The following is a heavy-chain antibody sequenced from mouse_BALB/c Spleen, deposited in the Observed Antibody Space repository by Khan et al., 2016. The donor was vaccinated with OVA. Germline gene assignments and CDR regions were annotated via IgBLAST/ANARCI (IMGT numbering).Heavy chain of an antibody. D-gene: IGHD2-13*01. V-gene: IGHV5-4*02. CDR2: ISDGGTYT. J-gene: IGHJ3*01. CDR1: RFTFSDYY. Sequence: EVELVESGGGLVKPGGSLKLSCAASRFTFSDYYMYWVRQTPEKRLEWVATISDGGTYTYYPDSVKGRFTISRDDVKDNLYLQMSSLKSEDTAMYYCARRYYGDPFACWCQGPLVTVSA. CDR3: ARRYYGDPFAC.